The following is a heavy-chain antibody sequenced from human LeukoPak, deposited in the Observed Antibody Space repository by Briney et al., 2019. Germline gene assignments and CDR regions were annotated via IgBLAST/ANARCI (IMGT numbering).Heavy chain of an antibody. CDR1: GFTFSYYE. CDR3: ASEYCSGDSCYSGFDS. CDR2: ISSSGNTI. Sequence: PGGSLRLSCAASGFTFSYYEMNWVRQAPGKGLEWVSYISSSGNTIYYADSVKGRFTISRDNAKNSLYLQMNSLRVEDTAAYYCASEYCSGDSCYSGFDSWGQGTLVTVSS. V-gene: IGHV3-48*03. J-gene: IGHJ4*02. D-gene: IGHD2-15*01.